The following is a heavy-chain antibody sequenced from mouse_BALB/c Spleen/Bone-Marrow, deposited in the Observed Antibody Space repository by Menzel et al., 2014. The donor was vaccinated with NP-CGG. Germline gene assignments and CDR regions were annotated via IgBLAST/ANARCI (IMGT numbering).Heavy chain of an antibody. Sequence: QVQLKHSGAEPVKPGASVKLSCKASGYTFTSYYMYWVKQRPGQGLEWIGEINPSNGGTNFNEKFKSKATLTVDKSSNTAYVQLSSLTSEDSAVYHCTRSNYGYWFFDVWGAGTTVTVSS. J-gene: IGHJ1*01. D-gene: IGHD1-1*01. CDR2: INPSNGGT. CDR3: TRSNYGYWFFDV. V-gene: IGHV1S81*02. CDR1: GYTFTSYY.